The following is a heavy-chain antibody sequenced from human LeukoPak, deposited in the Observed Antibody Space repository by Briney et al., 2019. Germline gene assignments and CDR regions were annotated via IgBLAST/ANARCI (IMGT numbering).Heavy chain of an antibody. V-gene: IGHV4-34*01. Sequence: KSSETLSLTCAVYGGSFSGYYWSWIRQPPGKGLEWIGEINHSGSTNYNPSLKSRVTISVDTSKNQFSLKLSSVTAADTAVYYCARGQGERTRSSPYYFDYWGQGTLVTVSS. CDR3: ARGQGERTRSSPYYFDY. CDR2: INHSGST. CDR1: GGSFSGYY. D-gene: IGHD6-6*01. J-gene: IGHJ4*02.